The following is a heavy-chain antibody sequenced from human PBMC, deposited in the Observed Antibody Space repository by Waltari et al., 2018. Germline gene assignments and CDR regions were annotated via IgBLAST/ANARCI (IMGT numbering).Heavy chain of an antibody. J-gene: IGHJ4*02. CDR2: INPSGGST. V-gene: IGHV1-46*01. D-gene: IGHD3-3*01. CDR1: GYIFTSYY. Sequence: QVQLVQSGAEVKKPGASVKVSCKASGYIFTSYYMHWVRQAPGQGLEWMGIINPSGGSTSYAQKVQGRVTVTRDTSTSTVYMELSGLRSEDTAVYYCARDPVLEWTSGPPFDYWGQGTLVTVSS. CDR3: ARDPVLEWTSGPPFDY.